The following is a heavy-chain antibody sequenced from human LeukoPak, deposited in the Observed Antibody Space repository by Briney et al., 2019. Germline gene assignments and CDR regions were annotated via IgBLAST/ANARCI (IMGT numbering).Heavy chain of an antibody. CDR3: AKGYGDLVAFDI. CDR1: GFSFSSYG. D-gene: IGHD4-17*01. Sequence: GGSLRLSCVASGFSFSSYGMDWVRQAPGKGLEWVAFIRYDGNNKDYAESVKGRFTISRDNSKNTLYLQMNRPRVEDTAVYYCAKGYGDLVAFDIWGQGTMVTVSS. J-gene: IGHJ3*02. V-gene: IGHV3-30*02. CDR2: IRYDGNNK.